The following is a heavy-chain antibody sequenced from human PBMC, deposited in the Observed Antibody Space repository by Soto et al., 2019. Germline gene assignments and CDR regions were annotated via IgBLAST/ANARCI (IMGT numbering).Heavy chain of an antibody. V-gene: IGHV3-74*01. CDR3: ARIKFGSGWYGDAFDI. CDR1: GFTFSSYW. CDR2: INSDGSST. J-gene: IGHJ3*02. D-gene: IGHD6-19*01. Sequence: PGGSLRLSCAASGFTFSSYWMHWVRQATGKGLVWVSRINSDGSSTSYADSVRGRFTISRDNAKNTLYLQMNSLRAEDTAVYYCARIKFGSGWYGDAFDIWGQGTMVTVSS.